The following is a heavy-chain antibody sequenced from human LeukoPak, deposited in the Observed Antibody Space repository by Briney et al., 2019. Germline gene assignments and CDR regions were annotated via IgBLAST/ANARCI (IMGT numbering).Heavy chain of an antibody. J-gene: IGHJ4*02. CDR3: ARVDYGSGGDY. D-gene: IGHD6-19*01. V-gene: IGHV1-18*01. CDR2: ISAYKANT. CDR1: GYTFTNYG. Sequence: ASVKVSCKASGYTFTNYGISWVRQAPGQGLEWMGWISAYKANTNYAEKLQGRVTMTTYTSTSTAYMELRSLSSDDTAVYYCARVDYGSGGDYWGQGTLVTVSS.